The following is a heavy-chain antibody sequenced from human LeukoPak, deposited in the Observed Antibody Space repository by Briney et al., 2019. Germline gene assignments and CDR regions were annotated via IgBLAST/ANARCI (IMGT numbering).Heavy chain of an antibody. CDR3: ATVGVEMATILPFDY. CDR2: INPSGGST. J-gene: IGHJ4*02. Sequence: GASVKVSCKASGYTFTSYYMHWVRQAPGQGLEWMGIINPSGGSTSYAQKFQGRVTMTEDTSTDTAYMELSSLRSEDTAVYYCATVGVEMATILPFDYWGQGTLVTVSS. V-gene: IGHV1-46*01. CDR1: GYTFTSYY. D-gene: IGHD5-24*01.